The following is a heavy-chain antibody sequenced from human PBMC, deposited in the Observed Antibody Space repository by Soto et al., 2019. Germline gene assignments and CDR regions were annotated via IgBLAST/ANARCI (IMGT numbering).Heavy chain of an antibody. J-gene: IGHJ4*02. CDR3: ARTYYFDSSDYYPFDF. Sequence: PGESLKISCKGSGYNFTSYWIAWVRQMPGKGLEWMGIIYPGDSDTRYSPSFQGQVTISADKSISTAFLQWSSLKASDTAMFYCARTYYFDSSDYYPFDFWGQGTLVTV. CDR1: GYNFTSYW. V-gene: IGHV5-51*01. D-gene: IGHD3-22*01. CDR2: IYPGDSDT.